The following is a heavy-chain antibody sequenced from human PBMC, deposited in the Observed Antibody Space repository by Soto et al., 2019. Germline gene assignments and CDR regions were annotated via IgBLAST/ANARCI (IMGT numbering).Heavy chain of an antibody. Sequence: GGSLRLSCAASGFTFSSYAMSWVRQAPGKGLEWVSAISGSGGSTYYADSVKGRFTISRDSSKNTLFLQMNSLRADDTAVYYCAKVVVASISFFDYWGQGTLVTVSS. V-gene: IGHV3-23*01. D-gene: IGHD2-15*01. CDR3: AKVVVASISFFDY. CDR2: ISGSGGST. J-gene: IGHJ4*02. CDR1: GFTFSSYA.